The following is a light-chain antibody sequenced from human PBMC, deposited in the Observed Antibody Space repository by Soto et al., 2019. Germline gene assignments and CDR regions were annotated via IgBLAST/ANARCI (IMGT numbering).Light chain of an antibody. V-gene: IGKV3-15*01. CDR3: QQYNNWPPLT. Sequence: EIVMTQSPATLSVSPGERATLSCRASQSVSSNLAWYHQKPGQAPRILIYGASTRATGIPARFSGSGSGTEFTLTISSLQSEDFAVYYCQQYNNWPPLTFGGGTKVEI. CDR2: GAS. CDR1: QSVSSN. J-gene: IGKJ4*01.